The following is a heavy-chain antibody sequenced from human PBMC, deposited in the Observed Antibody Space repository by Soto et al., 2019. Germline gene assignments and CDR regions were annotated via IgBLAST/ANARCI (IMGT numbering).Heavy chain of an antibody. CDR1: GGSISSHY. Sequence: ASETLSLTCTVSGGSISSHYWSWIRQPPGKGLEWIAYIYYSGSTNYSPSLKSRVTISVDTSKNQFSLKLSSVTAADTAVYYCARGAPVPAAIDYYYGMDVWGQGTTVTVSS. J-gene: IGHJ6*02. CDR3: ARGAPVPAAIDYYYGMDV. CDR2: IYYSGST. V-gene: IGHV4-59*11. D-gene: IGHD2-2*01.